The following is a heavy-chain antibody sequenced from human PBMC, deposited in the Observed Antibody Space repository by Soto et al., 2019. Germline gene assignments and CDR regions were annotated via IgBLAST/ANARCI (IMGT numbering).Heavy chain of an antibody. CDR1: GFTFSSYA. CDR2: ISGSGGST. Sequence: EVQLLESGGGLVQPGGSLRLSCAASGFTFSSYAMSWVRQAPGKGLEWVSAISGSGGSTYYADSVKGRFTISRDNSTNTLYLQMHSLRAEDTAVYYCAKSPSYGSGEVDYWGQGTLVTVSS. D-gene: IGHD3-10*01. V-gene: IGHV3-23*01. CDR3: AKSPSYGSGEVDY. J-gene: IGHJ4*02.